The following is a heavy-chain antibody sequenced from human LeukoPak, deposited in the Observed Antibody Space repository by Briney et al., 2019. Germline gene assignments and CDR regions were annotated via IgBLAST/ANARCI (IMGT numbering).Heavy chain of an antibody. CDR2: ITSSSNYI. V-gene: IGHV3-21*01. CDR3: ARSYGSGSYYYDY. D-gene: IGHD3-10*01. CDR1: GFTFSRYT. J-gene: IGHJ4*02. Sequence: GGSLRLSCAASGFTFSRYTMNWVRQAPGKGLEWVSSITSSSNYIYYADSVKGRFTISRDNAENSLYLQMDSLRAEDTAVYYCARSYGSGSYYYDYWGQGTLVTVSS.